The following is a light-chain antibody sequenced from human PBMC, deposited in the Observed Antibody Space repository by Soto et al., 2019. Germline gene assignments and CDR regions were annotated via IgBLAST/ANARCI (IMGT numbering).Light chain of an antibody. Sequence: TQSPSTLSASIGDRVTITCRASQRIDTWLAWYQQKPGQAPRLLIYGASSRATGIPDRFSGSGSGTDFTLTISSLEPEDFALYYCQKRNTWPPITFGQGTRLEIK. CDR2: GAS. V-gene: IGKV3-11*01. CDR3: QKRNTWPPIT. CDR1: QRIDTW. J-gene: IGKJ5*01.